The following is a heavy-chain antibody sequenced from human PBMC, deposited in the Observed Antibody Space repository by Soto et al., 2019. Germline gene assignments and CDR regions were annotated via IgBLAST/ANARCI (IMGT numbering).Heavy chain of an antibody. D-gene: IGHD3-9*01. Sequence: ASVKVSCKASGYTFTSYGISWVRQAPGQGLEWMGWISAYNGNTNYAQKLQGRVTMTTDTSTSTAYMELRSLRSDDTAVYYCARDLALRYFDWLSSARLYYFDYWGQGTLVTVSS. V-gene: IGHV1-18*01. J-gene: IGHJ4*02. CDR1: GYTFTSYG. CDR3: ARDLALRYFDWLSSARLYYFDY. CDR2: ISAYNGNT.